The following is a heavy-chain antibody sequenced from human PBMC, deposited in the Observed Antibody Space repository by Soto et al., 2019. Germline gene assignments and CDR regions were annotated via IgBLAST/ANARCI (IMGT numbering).Heavy chain of an antibody. Sequence: ASVKVSCKASGYTLTIYYLHWVRQAPGQGPEWMGIINPSGGITNDAQKFQDRVTMTSDTSTSTVYMELSSLRSEDTAVYYCARGISTTRYYYYYGMDVWGQGTTVTVS. CDR2: INPSGGIT. CDR3: ARGISTTRYYYYYGMDV. V-gene: IGHV1-46*01. D-gene: IGHD2-2*01. CDR1: GYTLTIYY. J-gene: IGHJ6*02.